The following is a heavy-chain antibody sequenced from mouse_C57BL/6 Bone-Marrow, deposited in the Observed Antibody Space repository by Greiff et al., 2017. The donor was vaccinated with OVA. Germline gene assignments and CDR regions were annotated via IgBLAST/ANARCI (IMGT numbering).Heavy chain of an antibody. CDR3: ERSKVYCYGSSYGYWYFDV. J-gene: IGHJ1*03. D-gene: IGHD1-1*01. CDR2: ISRKSSNYAT. CDR1: GFTFNTYA. V-gene: IGHV10-3*01. Sequence: EVQLVESGGGLVQPKGSLKLSCDASGFTFNTYAMHWVRQAPGKGLEWVARISRKSSNYATYYADSVQARLTISRDDTQSMLYLQMNNLKTEDTAMYYCERSKVYCYGSSYGYWYFDVWGTGTTVTVSS.